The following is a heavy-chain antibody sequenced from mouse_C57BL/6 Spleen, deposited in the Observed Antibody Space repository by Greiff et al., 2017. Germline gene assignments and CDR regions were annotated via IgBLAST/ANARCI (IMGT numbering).Heavy chain of an antibody. V-gene: IGHV1-81*01. D-gene: IGHD2-1*01. CDR3: ARRYGNHWYFDV. CDR1: GYTFTSYG. CDR2: IYPRSGNT. J-gene: IGHJ1*03. Sequence: VQLQQSGAELARPGASVKLSCKASGYTFTSYGISWVKQRTGQGLEWIGEIYPRSGNTYYNEKFKGKATLTADKSSSTAYMELRSLTSEDSAVYFCARRYGNHWYFDVWGTGTTVTVSS.